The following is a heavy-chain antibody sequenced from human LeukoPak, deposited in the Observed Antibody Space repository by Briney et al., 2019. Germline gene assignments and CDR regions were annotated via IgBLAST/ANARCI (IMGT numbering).Heavy chain of an antibody. J-gene: IGHJ4*02. CDR1: GFTFSSYG. V-gene: IGHV3-30*18. D-gene: IGHD3-10*01. CDR3: AKGGFDY. CDR2: ISYDGSNK. Sequence: PGRSLRLSCAASGFTFSSYGMHWVRQAPGKGLEWVAVISYDGSNKYYADSVKGRFTISRDNSKNTLYLQMNSLRAEDTAVYDCAKGGFDYWGQGTLVTASS.